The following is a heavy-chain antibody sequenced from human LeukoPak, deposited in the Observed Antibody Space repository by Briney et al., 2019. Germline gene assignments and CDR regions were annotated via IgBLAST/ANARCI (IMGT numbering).Heavy chain of an antibody. CDR2: IGGSGVST. D-gene: IGHD6-19*01. Sequence: GGTLRLSCAVSGFTFSNYGMGWVRQAPGKGLEWVSSIGGSGVSTYYADSVKGRFTISRDNSKNTLYLQMNSLRAEDTAVYYCAKDHSRVTSSGWYDWFDPWGQGTLVTVSS. V-gene: IGHV3-23*01. J-gene: IGHJ5*02. CDR1: GFTFSNYG. CDR3: AKDHSRVTSSGWYDWFDP.